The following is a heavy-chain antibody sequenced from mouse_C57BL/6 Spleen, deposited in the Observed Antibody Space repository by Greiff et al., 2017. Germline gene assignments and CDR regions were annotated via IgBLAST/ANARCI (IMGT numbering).Heavy chain of an antibody. J-gene: IGHJ3*01. D-gene: IGHD1-1*01. CDR2: IYPGDGDT. CDR1: GYAFSSSW. Sequence: VKLQQSGPELVKPGASVKISCKASGYAFSSSWMNWVKQRPGKGLEWIGRIYPGDGDTNYNGKFKGKATLTADKSSSTAYMQLSSLTSEDSAVYFCARGTTAVEGAYWGQGTLVTVSA. CDR3: ARGTTAVEGAY. V-gene: IGHV1-82*01.